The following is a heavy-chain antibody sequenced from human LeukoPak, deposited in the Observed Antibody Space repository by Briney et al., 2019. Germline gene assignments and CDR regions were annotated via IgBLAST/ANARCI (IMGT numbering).Heavy chain of an antibody. CDR1: GFTFSSYS. Sequence: GGSLRLSCAASGFTFSSYSMNWVRQAPGKGLEWVSYISSSSSTVYYADSVKGRFTISRDNAKNSLYLQMNSLRDEDTAVYYCARGGIVGATAEIDYWGQGTLVTVSS. D-gene: IGHD1-26*01. CDR2: ISSSSSTV. V-gene: IGHV3-48*02. CDR3: ARGGIVGATAEIDY. J-gene: IGHJ4*02.